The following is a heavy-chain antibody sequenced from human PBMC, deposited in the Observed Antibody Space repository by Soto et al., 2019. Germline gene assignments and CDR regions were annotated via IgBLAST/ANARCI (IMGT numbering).Heavy chain of an antibody. J-gene: IGHJ5*02. CDR3: SSPYADFWTPSNWFDP. V-gene: IGHV3-21*01. D-gene: IGHD3-3*01. Sequence: GGSLRLSCAASGFTFSSYSMNWVRQAPGKGLEWVSSISSSSSYIYYADSVKGRFTISRDNAKNSLYLQMNSLRAEDTAVYYCSSPYADFWTPSNWFDPWGQGTLVTVSS. CDR1: GFTFSSYS. CDR2: ISSSSSYI.